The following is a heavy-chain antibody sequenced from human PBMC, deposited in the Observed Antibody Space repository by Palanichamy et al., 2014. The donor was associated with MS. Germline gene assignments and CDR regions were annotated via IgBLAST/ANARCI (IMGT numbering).Heavy chain of an antibody. V-gene: IGHV4-59*01. CDR3: ARGGGIYQNWFDP. Sequence: QVQPQESGPGLVKPSETLSLTCTVSGGSISSYYWSWIRQPPGKGLEWIGYIYYSGSTNYNPSLKSRVTISVDTSKNQFSLKLSSVTAADTAVYYCARGGGIYQNWFDPWGQGTLVTVSS. CDR1: GGSISSYY. J-gene: IGHJ5*02. CDR2: IYYSGST. D-gene: IGHD4-23*01.